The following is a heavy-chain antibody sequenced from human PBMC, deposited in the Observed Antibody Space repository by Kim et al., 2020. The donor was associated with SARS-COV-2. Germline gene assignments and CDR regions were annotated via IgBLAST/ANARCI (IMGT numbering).Heavy chain of an antibody. D-gene: IGHD3-3*01. Sequence: GGSLRLSCAASGFTFSSYEMNWVRQAPGKGLEWVSYISSSGSTIYYADSVKGRFTISRDNAKNSLYLQMNSLRAEDTAVYYCARDTRGAYDFWSGYYSDGHYYYGMDVWGQGTTVTVSS. J-gene: IGHJ6*02. CDR2: ISSSGSTI. V-gene: IGHV3-48*03. CDR3: ARDTRGAYDFWSGYYSDGHYYYGMDV. CDR1: GFTFSSYE.